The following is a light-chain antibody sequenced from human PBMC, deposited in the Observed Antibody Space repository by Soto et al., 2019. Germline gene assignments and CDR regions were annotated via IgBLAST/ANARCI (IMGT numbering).Light chain of an antibody. J-gene: IGKJ5*01. Sequence: FLLTQSPGTLSLSPGERATLSCRASQTVRNNYLAWYQQKPGQAPRLLIYDASSRATGIPDRFSGGGSGTDFTLTISRLEPEDFAVYYCQQRGNWPLTFGQGTRLEI. CDR1: QTVRNNY. V-gene: IGKV3D-20*02. CDR3: QQRGNWPLT. CDR2: DAS.